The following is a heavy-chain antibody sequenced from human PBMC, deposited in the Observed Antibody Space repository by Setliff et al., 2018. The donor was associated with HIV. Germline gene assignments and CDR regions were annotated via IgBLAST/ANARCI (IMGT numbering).Heavy chain of an antibody. CDR3: ARLSAVTTIDY. V-gene: IGHV1-3*01. J-gene: IGHJ4*02. D-gene: IGHD6-19*01. CDR2: INAGNGNT. CDR1: GGTFSSYT. Sequence: ASVKVSCKASGGTFSSYTISWVRQAPGQRLEWMGWINAGNGNTKYSQKFQGRVTITRDTSASTAYMELSSLRSEDTAVYYCARLSAVTTIDYWGQGTLVTVSS.